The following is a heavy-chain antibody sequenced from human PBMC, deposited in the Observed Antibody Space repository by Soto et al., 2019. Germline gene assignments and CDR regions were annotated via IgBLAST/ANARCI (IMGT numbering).Heavy chain of an antibody. V-gene: IGHV3-23*01. CDR1: GFTFSSYA. D-gene: IGHD4-4*01. Sequence: EVQLLESGGGLVQPGGSLRLSCAASGFTFSSYAMSWVRQAPGKGLEWGSAISGSGGSTYYADSVKGRFTISRDNSKNTLYLQMNSLRAEDTAVYYCAKDKLYSNYGNWFDPWGQGTLVTVSS. J-gene: IGHJ5*02. CDR3: AKDKLYSNYGNWFDP. CDR2: ISGSGGST.